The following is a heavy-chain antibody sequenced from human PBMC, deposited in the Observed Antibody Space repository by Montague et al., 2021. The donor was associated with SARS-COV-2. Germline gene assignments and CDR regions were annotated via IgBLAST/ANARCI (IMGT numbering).Heavy chain of an antibody. Sequence: PALVKPTQTLTLACTFSGFSLNTSGEGVGWVRQPPGKALEWLALIYWDDDKRYSPSLKSRSTISKDTTKNEVVLTVANIDLVDTATYYCARYGDYGSWFDPWGQGTLVTVSS. CDR1: GFSLNTSGEG. V-gene: IGHV2-5*02. CDR2: IYWDDDK. J-gene: IGHJ5*02. CDR3: ARYGDYGSWFDP. D-gene: IGHD4-17*01.